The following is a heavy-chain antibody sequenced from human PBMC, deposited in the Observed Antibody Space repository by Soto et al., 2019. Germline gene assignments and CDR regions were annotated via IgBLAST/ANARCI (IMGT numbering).Heavy chain of an antibody. CDR2: VYNSGST. V-gene: IGHV4-59*01. Sequence: SETLSLTCTVSGGSISSNYWTWIRRPPGKGLEWIGYVYNSGSTNYNPSLKSRVTMSVDTPKNQFSLHLNYVTAADTAVYYCARGGASSKWLDPWGQGTLVTVSS. CDR3: ARGGASSKWLDP. CDR1: GGSISSNY. J-gene: IGHJ5*02. D-gene: IGHD3-10*01.